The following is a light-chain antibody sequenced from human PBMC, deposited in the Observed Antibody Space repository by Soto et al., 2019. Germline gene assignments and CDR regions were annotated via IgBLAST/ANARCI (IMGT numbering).Light chain of an antibody. CDR3: SSYTTTTSLLV. J-gene: IGLJ2*01. CDR2: DVS. CDR1: SSDVGGYNF. Sequence: QSALTQPASVSGSPGQSITISCSGTSSDVGGYNFVSWYQLHPGKAPRLILYDVSSRPSGVSYRFSGSKSGNTASLTISRLQAGDEADYYCSSYTTTTSLLVFGGGTKVTVL. V-gene: IGLV2-14*03.